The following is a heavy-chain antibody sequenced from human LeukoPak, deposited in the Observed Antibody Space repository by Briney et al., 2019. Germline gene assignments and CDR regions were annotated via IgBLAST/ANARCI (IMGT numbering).Heavy chain of an antibody. D-gene: IGHD7-27*01. J-gene: IGHJ6*02. CDR2: IKSKTDGGTT. CDR3: TTTNWGNYYGMDV. CDR1: GFTFSNAW. Sequence: PGGSLRLSCAASGFTFSNAWMNWVRQAPGKGLEWVGRIKSKTDGGTTGYAAPVKGRFTISRDDSKNTLYLQMNSLKTEDTAVYYCTTTNWGNYYGMDVWGQGTTVTVSS. V-gene: IGHV3-15*07.